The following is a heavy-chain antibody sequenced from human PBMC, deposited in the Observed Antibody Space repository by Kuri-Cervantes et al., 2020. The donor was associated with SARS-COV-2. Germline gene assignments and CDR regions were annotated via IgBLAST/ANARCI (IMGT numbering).Heavy chain of an antibody. V-gene: IGHV4-38-2*02. D-gene: IGHD6-13*01. J-gene: IGHJ4*02. Sequence: GSLRLSCTVSGYSISSGFYWSWIRQPVGKGPEWIGHIYEPESTYYNPSLKSRVTMSMDTSKNQFSLRLNSVTAADTAVYYCARRQAGAGTTPDFWGPGILVTVSS. CDR1: GYSISSGFY. CDR2: IYEPEST. CDR3: ARRQAGAGTTPDF.